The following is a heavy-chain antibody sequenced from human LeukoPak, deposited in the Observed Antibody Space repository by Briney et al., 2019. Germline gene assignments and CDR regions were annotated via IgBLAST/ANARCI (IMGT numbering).Heavy chain of an antibody. CDR1: LYTLTSYY. CDR3: GTDFYRGRLFDY. J-gene: IGHJ4*02. D-gene: IGHD2/OR15-2a*01. CDR2: FDSEEVET. Sequence: AAVKDSCMSSLYTLTSYYIHWVRPAPGRGGACMGGFDSEEVETIYARKFQGGVTLTQDTSPETAYMAPSRLRPDDTAVYYCGTDFYRGRLFDYWGQGTLVTVSS. V-gene: IGHV1-24*01.